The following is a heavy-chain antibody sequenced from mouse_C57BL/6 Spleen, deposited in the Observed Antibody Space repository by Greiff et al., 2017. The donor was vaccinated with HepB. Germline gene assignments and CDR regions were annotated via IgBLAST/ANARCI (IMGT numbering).Heavy chain of an antibody. Sequence: VKLQQPGTELVKPGASVKLSCKASGYTFTSYWMHWVKQRPGQGLEWIGNINPSNGGTNYNEKFKSKATLTVDKSSSTAYMQRSSLTSEDSAVYYCARDDYDGRGDYWGQGTTLTVSS. CDR3: ARDDYDGRGDY. CDR1: GYTFTSYW. D-gene: IGHD2-4*01. J-gene: IGHJ2*01. V-gene: IGHV1-53*01. CDR2: INPSNGGT.